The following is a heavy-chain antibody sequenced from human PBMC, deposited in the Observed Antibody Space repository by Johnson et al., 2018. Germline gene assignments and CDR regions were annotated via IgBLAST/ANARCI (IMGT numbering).Heavy chain of an antibody. V-gene: IGHV3-21*01. Sequence: VQLVESGGGLVKPGGSLRLSCAASGFTFSTYTMKWVRQAPGKGLEWVSSIGSKGGYIYYIDSVKGRFTISRDNAKNSRYLKMDSLRAEDTAVYYCARRRDCANGVCYGMDVWGQGTTVTVSS. CDR3: ARRRDCANGVCYGMDV. J-gene: IGHJ6*02. D-gene: IGHD2-8*01. CDR2: IGSKGGYI. CDR1: GFTFSTYT.